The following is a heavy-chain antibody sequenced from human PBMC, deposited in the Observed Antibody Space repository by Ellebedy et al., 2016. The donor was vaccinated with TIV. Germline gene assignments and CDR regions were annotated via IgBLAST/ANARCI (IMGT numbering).Heavy chain of an antibody. J-gene: IGHJ5*02. Sequence: GGSLRLSCAASGFTFSSYGMHWVRQAPGKGLERVAGISYDGRNKNYADSVKGRFTISRDNSKNTLHLQMNNLRAEDTAVCYCAKDGSVSYYPSWIDPWGQGTLVTVSS. CDR1: GFTFSSYG. CDR2: ISYDGRNK. D-gene: IGHD1-26*01. V-gene: IGHV3-30*18. CDR3: AKDGSVSYYPSWIDP.